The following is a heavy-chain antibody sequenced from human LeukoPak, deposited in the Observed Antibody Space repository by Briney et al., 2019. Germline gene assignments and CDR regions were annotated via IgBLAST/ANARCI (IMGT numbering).Heavy chain of an antibody. CDR1: GFTFSTYA. CDR2: ISGDGFGT. J-gene: IGHJ4*02. CDR3: ARRLAQTKGFDY. V-gene: IGHV3-23*01. Sequence: GGSLRLSCAASGFTFSTYAMSWVREAPGKGLERVSAISGDGFGTFYADSVKGRFTISRDNSKNTLYLQMNSLRAEDTAVYYCARRLAQTKGFDYWGQGTLVTVSS. D-gene: IGHD2-21*01.